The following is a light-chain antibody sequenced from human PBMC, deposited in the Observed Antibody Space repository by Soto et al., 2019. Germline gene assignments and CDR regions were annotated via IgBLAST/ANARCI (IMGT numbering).Light chain of an antibody. V-gene: IGLV2-14*03. CDR2: DVS. Sequence: QSALTQPASVSGSPGQSITLSCTGTSSDVGGYNYISWYQQHPGKAPKLIIYDVSNRPSGVSNRFSGSKSGNTASLTISGLQAEDEADYYCSSYTTDSTLVFGGGTKVTVL. CDR1: SSDVGGYNY. J-gene: IGLJ2*01. CDR3: SSYTTDSTLV.